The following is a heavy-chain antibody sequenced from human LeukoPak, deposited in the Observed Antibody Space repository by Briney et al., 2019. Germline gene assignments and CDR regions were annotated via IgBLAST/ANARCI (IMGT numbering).Heavy chain of an antibody. CDR3: ARDSAGNDY. V-gene: IGHV3-7*01. J-gene: IGHJ4*02. CDR2: IKQDSSEK. CDR1: GFTFITYW. D-gene: IGHD6-13*01. Sequence: GGALRLSCEASGFTFITYWMSWVRQAPGKGVEWVANIKQDSSEKYCVDSVKGRFTISRDNAKNSLYLQTNSVRAEDTAMYYCARDSAGNDYWGQGTLVTVSS.